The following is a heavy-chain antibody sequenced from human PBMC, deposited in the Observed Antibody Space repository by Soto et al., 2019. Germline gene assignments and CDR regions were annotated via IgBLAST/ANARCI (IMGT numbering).Heavy chain of an antibody. CDR2: MSYDGSNE. CDR1: GFTFSHYA. V-gene: IGHV3-30*18. CDR3: AKDGRHNFDY. Sequence: QVQLVESGGGVVQPGRSLRLSCAASGFTFSHYAMHWVRQAPGKGLEWVALMSYDGSNEYYADSVKSRFTISRDNSKNTRYLQMTSLRAEDKAVYYCAKDGRHNFDYWGQGTLVTVSS. J-gene: IGHJ4*02.